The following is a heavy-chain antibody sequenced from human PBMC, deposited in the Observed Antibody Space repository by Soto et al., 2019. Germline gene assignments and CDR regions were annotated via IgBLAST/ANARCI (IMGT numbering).Heavy chain of an antibody. CDR2: ISSDGTTT. V-gene: IGHV3-74*01. CDR1: GFTFRKFW. Sequence: EVQLVQSGGGLAQPGKSLRLSCAASGFTFRKFWMHWVRQVPGKGPVWVSYISSDGTTTDYADSVKGRFTISRDNAKDTLNLQMDSMRAEDTAVYYCAIQDCTNDVCLEAVVTVGGALESWGQGTLVSVSS. CDR3: AIQDCTNDVCLEAVVTVGGALES. D-gene: IGHD2-8*01. J-gene: IGHJ1*01.